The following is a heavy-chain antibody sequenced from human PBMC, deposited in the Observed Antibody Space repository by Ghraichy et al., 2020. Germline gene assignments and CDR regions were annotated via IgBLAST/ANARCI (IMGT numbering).Heavy chain of an antibody. D-gene: IGHD6-19*01. Sequence: GESLNISCKGSGYSFTSYWIGWVRQMPGKGLEWMGIIYPGDSDTRYSPSFQGQVTISADKSISTAYLQWSSLKASDTAMYYCARTSGSNAVAGLGGFDYWGQGTLVTVSS. CDR1: GYSFTSYW. J-gene: IGHJ4*02. CDR3: ARTSGSNAVAGLGGFDY. V-gene: IGHV5-51*01. CDR2: IYPGDSDT.